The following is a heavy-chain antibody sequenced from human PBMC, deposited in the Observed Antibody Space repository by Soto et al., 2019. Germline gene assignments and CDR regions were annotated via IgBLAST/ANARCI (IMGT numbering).Heavy chain of an antibody. D-gene: IGHD1-26*01. CDR2: ISGGIGST. Sequence: EVQLLESGGGLVQPGGSLRLSCVASGFSFGTYAMTWVRQVPGKGLEWVSTISGGIGSTFYADSVKGRFTISRDISKKMLFLHTNGLRGEDTGTYYCAKGAARDFDYWGRGTLVTVSS. CDR1: GFSFGTYA. CDR3: AKGAARDFDY. J-gene: IGHJ4*02. V-gene: IGHV3-23*01.